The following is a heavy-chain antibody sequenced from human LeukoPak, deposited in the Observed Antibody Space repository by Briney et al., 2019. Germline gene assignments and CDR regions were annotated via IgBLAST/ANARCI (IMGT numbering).Heavy chain of an antibody. Sequence: ASVKVSCKASGYTFNNYDISWVRQAPGQGLEWMGWISTYNGETKYAQKLQGRVTMTTDTSTSTAYMELRSLRSDDTAVYYCATATIAAGSFPPFDYWGQGILVTVSS. D-gene: IGHD6-13*01. CDR1: GYTFNNYD. J-gene: IGHJ4*02. CDR3: ATATIAAGSFPPFDY. CDR2: ISTYNGET. V-gene: IGHV1-18*01.